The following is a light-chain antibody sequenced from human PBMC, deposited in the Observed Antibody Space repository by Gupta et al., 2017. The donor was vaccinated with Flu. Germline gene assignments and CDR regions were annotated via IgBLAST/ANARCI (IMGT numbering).Light chain of an antibody. CDR2: EVS. V-gene: IGKV2-30*01. J-gene: IGKJ2*02. Sequence: DVVMTHAPLSLPVTLGQPASISCRSSQSLVYKNGITYLNWFQQRPGQSPRRLIYEVSKRDSGVPDRFSGSGSVTDFTLKISRVEAEDVGVYYCMRGTLPWTFGQGTRLEI. CDR3: MRGTLPWT. CDR1: QSLVYKNGITY.